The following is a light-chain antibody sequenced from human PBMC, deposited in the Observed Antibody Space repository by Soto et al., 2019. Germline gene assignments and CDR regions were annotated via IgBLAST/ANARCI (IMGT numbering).Light chain of an antibody. CDR3: QQYYSYPT. Sequence: DIQMTQSPSSLSASVGDRVTMTFRASQSISSYLNWYQQKPGKAPKLLIYAASSLQSGVPSRFSGSGSGTDFTLTISSLQPEDFATYYCQQYYSYPTFGQGTRLEI. J-gene: IGKJ5*01. V-gene: IGKV1-39*01. CDR1: QSISSY. CDR2: AAS.